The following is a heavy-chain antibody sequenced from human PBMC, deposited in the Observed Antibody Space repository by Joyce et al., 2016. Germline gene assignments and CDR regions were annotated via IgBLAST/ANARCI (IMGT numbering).Heavy chain of an antibody. CDR3: ARGGISYYYAMDV. V-gene: IGHV3-21*01. J-gene: IGHJ6*02. CDR2: SSGNSYYI. D-gene: IGHD3-16*01. Sequence: QLVESGGGVVKPGGSLRLSCEASGSTFRSSSMSWFRQAPGKGLEWVAASSGNSYYIFHAETVRGRFTVSRDNAKKTLYLQMNSLRAEDSAVFYCARGGISYYYAMDVWGQGTTVTVSS. CDR1: GSTFRSSS.